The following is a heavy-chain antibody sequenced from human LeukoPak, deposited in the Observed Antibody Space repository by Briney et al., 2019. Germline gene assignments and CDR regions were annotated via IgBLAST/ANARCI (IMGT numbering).Heavy chain of an antibody. D-gene: IGHD3-22*01. CDR1: GYTFTRYY. J-gene: IGHJ4*02. CDR2: INPSGGSA. CDR3: ARAYYYDSSGYYPGGDY. V-gene: IGHV1-46*01. Sequence: GASVKVSCKASGYTFTRYYMQWVRQAPGQGLEWMGIINPSGGSASYAQKFRGRVTMTRDTSTSTVYMELSSLRSEDTAVYYCARAYYYDSSGYYPGGDYWGQGTLVTVSS.